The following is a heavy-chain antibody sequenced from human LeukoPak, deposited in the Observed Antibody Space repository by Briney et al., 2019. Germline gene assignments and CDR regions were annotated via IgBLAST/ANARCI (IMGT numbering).Heavy chain of an antibody. Sequence: GGSLRLSCSASGYTFSNYWMSWVRRAPGKGLEYVANIKQDGSETYYVDSVKGRFTISRDNAKNSLYLQMNSLRVEDTAVYYCARDQGILFFDSWGQGTLVTVSS. J-gene: IGHJ4*02. CDR3: ARDQGILFFDS. CDR2: IKQDGSET. CDR1: GYTFSNYW. V-gene: IGHV3-7*01. D-gene: IGHD2-21*01.